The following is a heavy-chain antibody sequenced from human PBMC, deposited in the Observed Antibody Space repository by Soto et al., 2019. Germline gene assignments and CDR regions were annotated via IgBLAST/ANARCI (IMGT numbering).Heavy chain of an antibody. V-gene: IGHV3-74*01. Sequence: GGSLRLSCVASGLSFRNYWVHWVRQAPGKGLEWVSRINTDGTYTSNADPVKGRFTISRDNAKNTLYLQMNSLRVEGTAVYYCAKDLWGSSWPYWGQGTLVTVSS. J-gene: IGHJ4*02. CDR1: GLSFRNYW. CDR2: INTDGTYT. D-gene: IGHD6-13*01. CDR3: AKDLWGSSWPY.